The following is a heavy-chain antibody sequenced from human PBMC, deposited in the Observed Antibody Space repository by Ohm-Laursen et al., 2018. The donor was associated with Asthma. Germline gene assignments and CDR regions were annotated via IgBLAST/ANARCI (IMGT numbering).Heavy chain of an antibody. CDR2: IKQDGSEK. V-gene: IGHV3-7*01. J-gene: IGHJ4*02. D-gene: IGHD1-26*01. CDR3: AREGWELFHDY. CDR1: GFTFSSYW. Sequence: SLRLSCTASGFTFSSYWMSWVRQAPGKGLEWVANIKQDGSEKYYVDSVKGRFTISRGNAKNSLYLQMNSLRAEDTAVYYCAREGWELFHDYWGQGTLVTVSS.